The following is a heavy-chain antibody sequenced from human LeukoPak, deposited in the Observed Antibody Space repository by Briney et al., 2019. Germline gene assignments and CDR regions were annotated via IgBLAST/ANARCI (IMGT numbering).Heavy chain of an antibody. CDR3: ARDLRSGGSHFDY. Sequence: GGSLRLSCAASGFTFSSYAMHWVRQAPGKGLEWVAVISYDGSNKYYADSVKGRFTISRDNSKNTLYLQMNSLRAEDTAVYYCARDLRSGGSHFDYWGQGTLVTVPS. J-gene: IGHJ4*02. CDR2: ISYDGSNK. V-gene: IGHV3-30-3*01. CDR1: GFTFSSYA. D-gene: IGHD2-15*01.